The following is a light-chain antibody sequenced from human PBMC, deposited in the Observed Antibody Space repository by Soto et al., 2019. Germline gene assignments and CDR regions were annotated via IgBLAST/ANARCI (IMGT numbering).Light chain of an antibody. CDR3: CSFAGNYIYV. CDR2: DVS. Sequence: QSALTQPRSVSGPPGQSVTISCTGTSSDVGGYNYVSWYLQHPGKAPKVMIYDVSKRPSGVPDRFSGSKSGNAASLTISGLQSEDEADYCCCSFAGNYIYVFGTGPKVTVL. J-gene: IGLJ1*01. CDR1: SSDVGGYNY. V-gene: IGLV2-11*01.